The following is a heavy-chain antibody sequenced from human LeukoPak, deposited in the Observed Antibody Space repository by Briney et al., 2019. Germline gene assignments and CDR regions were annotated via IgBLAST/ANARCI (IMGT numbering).Heavy chain of an antibody. CDR1: EMSFRAYY. CDR3: ARGFPLGSGSRGSHAFDV. D-gene: IGHD3-10*01. CDR2: INYGGST. V-gene: IGHV4-34*01. J-gene: IGHJ3*01. Sequence: SETLSLTCAVSEMSFRAYYWKWIGQSPGKGLEWIGEINYGGSTKYTPSLEGRGTILIDTSKNQFSLKLTSVTAADTAVYYCARGFPLGSGSRGSHAFDVWGQGTMVTVSS.